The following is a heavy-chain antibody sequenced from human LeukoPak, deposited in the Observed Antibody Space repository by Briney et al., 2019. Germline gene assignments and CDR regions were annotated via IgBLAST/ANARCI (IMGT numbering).Heavy chain of an antibody. Sequence: PAGGSLRLSCAASGFTFRTYAMSWARQAPGKGLEWVSAISGSGGSTYYADSVKGRFTISRDNSKNTLYLQMNSQRAEDTAVYYCAKIEVPTSIYYWGQGTLVTVSS. D-gene: IGHD2-2*01. CDR3: AKIEVPTSIYY. J-gene: IGHJ4*02. CDR1: GFTFRTYA. CDR2: ISGSGGST. V-gene: IGHV3-23*01.